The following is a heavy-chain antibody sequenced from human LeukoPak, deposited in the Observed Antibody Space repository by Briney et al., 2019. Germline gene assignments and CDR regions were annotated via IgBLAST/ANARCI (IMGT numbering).Heavy chain of an antibody. CDR3: TTEHPILWELQPPGDY. CDR2: IKSKTDCGTT. V-gene: IGHV3-15*01. Sequence: GGSLRLSCAASGFTFSNAWMSWVRQAPGKGLEWVGRIKSKTDCGTTDYAAPVKGRFTISRDDSKNTLYLQMNSLKTEDTAVYYCTTEHPILWELQPPGDYRGQGTLVTVSS. J-gene: IGHJ4*02. CDR1: GFTFSNAW. D-gene: IGHD1-26*01.